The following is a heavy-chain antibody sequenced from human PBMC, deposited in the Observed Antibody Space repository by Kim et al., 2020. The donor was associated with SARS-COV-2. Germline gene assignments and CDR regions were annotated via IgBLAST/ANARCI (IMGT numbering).Heavy chain of an antibody. CDR3: TTDPGTLWFGELLFDY. V-gene: IGHV3-15*01. Sequence: GGSLRLSCAASGFTFSNAGMSWVRQAPGKGLEWVGRIKGKTDGGTTDYAAPVKGRFTISRDDSKNTLYLQMNSLKTEDTAVYYCTTDPGTLWFGELLFDYWGQGTLVTVSS. D-gene: IGHD3-10*01. CDR2: IKGKTDGGTT. CDR1: GFTFSNAG. J-gene: IGHJ4*02.